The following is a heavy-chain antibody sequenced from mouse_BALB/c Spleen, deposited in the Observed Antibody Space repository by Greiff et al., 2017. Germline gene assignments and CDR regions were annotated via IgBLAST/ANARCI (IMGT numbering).Heavy chain of an antibody. CDR1: GFTFSSYG. CDR3: ARGGAFTTATSLAY. V-gene: IGHV5-6-3*01. D-gene: IGHD1-2*01. Sequence: EVMLVESGGGLVQPGGSLKLSCAASGFTFSSYGMSWVRQTPDKRLELVATINSNGGSTYYPDSVKGRFTISRDNAKNTLYLQMSSLKSEDTAMYDCARGGAFTTATSLAYWGQGTLVTVSA. J-gene: IGHJ3*01. CDR2: INSNGGST.